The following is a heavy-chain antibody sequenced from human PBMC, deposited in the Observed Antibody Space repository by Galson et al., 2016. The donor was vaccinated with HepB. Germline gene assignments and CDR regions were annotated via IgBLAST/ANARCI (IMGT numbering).Heavy chain of an antibody. CDR1: GFTFSTYG. CDR2: IWYDGSKK. V-gene: IGHV3-33*01. CDR3: ARDVWATDCSVMSCSNTDV. D-gene: IGHD2-2*01. Sequence: SLRLSCAASGFTFSTYGFHWVRQAPGKGLEWVAVIWYDGSKKYYADSVKGRFTFSRDNSKNTLYLQMNSLRAEDTAVYYCARDVWATDCSVMSCSNTDVWGQGTTVTVSS. J-gene: IGHJ6*02.